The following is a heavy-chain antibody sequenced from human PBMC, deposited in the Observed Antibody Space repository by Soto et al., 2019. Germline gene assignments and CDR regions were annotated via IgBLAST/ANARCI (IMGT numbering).Heavy chain of an antibody. V-gene: IGHV1-2*04. D-gene: IGHD1-7*01. CDR3: ARDRSPRNWNFLPYNWFDP. CDR1: GYTFTGYY. Sequence: GASVKVSCKASGYTFTGYYMHWVRQAPGQGLEWMGWINPNSGGTNYAQKFRGWVTMTRDTSISTAYMELSRLRSDDTAVYYCARDRSPRNWNFLPYNWFDPWGQGTLVTVSS. J-gene: IGHJ5*02. CDR2: INPNSGGT.